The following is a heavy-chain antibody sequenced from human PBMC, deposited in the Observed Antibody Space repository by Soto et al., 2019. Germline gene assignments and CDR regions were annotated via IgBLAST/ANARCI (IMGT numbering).Heavy chain of an antibody. D-gene: IGHD2-15*01. J-gene: IGHJ4*02. Sequence: EVQIVESGGDLVQPGGSLRLSCAASGFTFSSYSMNWVRQAPGKGLEWGSYINSESSTIYYADSVKGRFTISRDNAKNALSLQMNSLSDEDTAVYYCAMRYCSGGNCCIDYWGQGTLVTVSS. CDR3: AMRYCSGGNCCIDY. CDR1: GFTFSSYS. V-gene: IGHV3-48*02. CDR2: INSESSTI.